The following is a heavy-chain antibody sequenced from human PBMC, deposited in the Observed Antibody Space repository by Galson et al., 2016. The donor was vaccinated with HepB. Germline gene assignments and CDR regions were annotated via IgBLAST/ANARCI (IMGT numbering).Heavy chain of an antibody. CDR1: GYTFTSYA. CDR2: INAGNGNT. V-gene: IGHV1-3*01. J-gene: IGHJ4*02. D-gene: IGHD3-9*01. Sequence: SVKVSCKASGYTFTSYAMHWVRQAPGQRLEWMGWINAGNGNTKYSQKFQGRVTITRDTSASTAYMELSSLRSEDTAVYYCARDTYLRYFHWRCFDCWGQGTLVTVSS. CDR3: ARDTYLRYFHWRCFDC.